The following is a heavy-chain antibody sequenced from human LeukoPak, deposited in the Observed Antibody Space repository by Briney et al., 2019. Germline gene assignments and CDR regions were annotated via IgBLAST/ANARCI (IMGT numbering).Heavy chain of an antibody. CDR3: ARDWGTRYSGSSRRYSVDRGFDY. Sequence: GGSLRLSCAASGFTFSSYAMHWVRQAPGKGLEWVAVISYDGSNKYYADSVKGRFTISRDNSKNTLYLQMNSLRAEDTAVYYCARDWGTRYSGSSRRYSVDRGFDYWGQGTLVTVSS. V-gene: IGHV3-30*04. D-gene: IGHD1-26*01. J-gene: IGHJ4*02. CDR2: ISYDGSNK. CDR1: GFTFSSYA.